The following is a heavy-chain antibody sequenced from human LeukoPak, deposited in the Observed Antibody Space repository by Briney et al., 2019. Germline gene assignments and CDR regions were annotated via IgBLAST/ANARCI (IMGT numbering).Heavy chain of an antibody. CDR1: AYSISSGYY. Sequence: SETLSLTCTVSAYSISSGYYWGWIRQPPGKGLEWIGSIYHSGSTYYNPSLKSRVTISVDTSKNQFSLKLSSVTAADTAVYYCASTSLGYCSGGSCRARDYWGQGTLVTVSS. J-gene: IGHJ4*02. V-gene: IGHV4-38-2*02. CDR2: IYHSGST. CDR3: ASTSLGYCSGGSCRARDY. D-gene: IGHD2-15*01.